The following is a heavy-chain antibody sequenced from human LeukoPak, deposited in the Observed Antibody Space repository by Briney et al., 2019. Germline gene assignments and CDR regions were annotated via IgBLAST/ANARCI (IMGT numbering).Heavy chain of an antibody. Sequence: PSETLSLTCAVYGGSFSGYYWSWIRQPPGKGLEWIGEINHSGSTNYNPSLKSRVTISVDTSKNQFSLKLSSVTAADTAVYYCARGPRYYDFWSGYYTGNWFDPRGQGTLVTVSS. CDR2: INHSGST. D-gene: IGHD3-3*01. J-gene: IGHJ5*02. CDR1: GGSFSGYY. V-gene: IGHV4-34*01. CDR3: ARGPRYYDFWSGYYTGNWFDP.